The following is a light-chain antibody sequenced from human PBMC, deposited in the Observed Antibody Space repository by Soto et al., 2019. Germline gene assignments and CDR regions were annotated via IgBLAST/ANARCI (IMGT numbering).Light chain of an antibody. CDR1: QSVSSN. CDR2: EAS. J-gene: IGKJ5*01. V-gene: IGKV3-11*01. CDR3: QQRSTT. Sequence: EIVMTQSPATLSVSPGERATLSCRASQSVSSNLAWYRQRPGQAPRFLIYEASNGATGIPARFSGSGSGTDFTLTISSLEPEDFAVNYGQQRSTTFGQGTRLEI.